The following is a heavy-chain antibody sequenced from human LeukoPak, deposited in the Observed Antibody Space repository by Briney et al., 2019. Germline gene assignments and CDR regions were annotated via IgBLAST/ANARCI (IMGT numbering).Heavy chain of an antibody. D-gene: IGHD1-26*01. CDR1: GDSISSGDYY. CDR3: ARSQWELPEGNWFDP. J-gene: IGHJ5*02. V-gene: IGHV4-30-4*01. CDR2: IFYSGST. Sequence: SETLSLTCTVSGDSISSGDYYWSWIRQPPGQGLEWIGYIFYSGSTYYNPSLKSRVTLSIDTSRNQFSLKLSSVAAADTAVYYCARSQWELPEGNWFDPWGQGTLVTVSS.